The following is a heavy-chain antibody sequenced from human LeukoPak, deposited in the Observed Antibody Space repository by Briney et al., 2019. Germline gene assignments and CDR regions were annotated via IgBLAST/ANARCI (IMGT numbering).Heavy chain of an antibody. Sequence: SETLSLTCTVSGGSISSYYWSWIRQPPGKGLEWIGYNYYSGSTNYNPSLKSRVTISVDTSKNQFSLKLSSVTAADTAVYYCATSHGYFESWGQGTLVTVSS. CDR1: GGSISSYY. CDR2: NYYSGST. CDR3: ATSHGYFES. V-gene: IGHV4-59*01. J-gene: IGHJ4*02.